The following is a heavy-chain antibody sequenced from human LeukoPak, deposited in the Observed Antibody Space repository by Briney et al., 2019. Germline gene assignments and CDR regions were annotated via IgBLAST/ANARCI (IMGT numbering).Heavy chain of an antibody. V-gene: IGHV3-74*01. D-gene: IGHD2-15*01. J-gene: IGHJ5*02. CDR1: GFTFSDYF. Sequence: GGSLRLSCSASGFTFSDYFMRWVRQAPGEGLVWVSRINGDGTTTIYADSVKGRFTISRDNAKNTLYLQMNSLRAEDTAIYYCARRVDATRWFDPWGQGTLVTVSS. CDR3: ARRVDATRWFDP. CDR2: INGDGTTT.